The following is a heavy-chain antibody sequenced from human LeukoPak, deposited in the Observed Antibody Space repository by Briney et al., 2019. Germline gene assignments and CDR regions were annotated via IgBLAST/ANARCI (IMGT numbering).Heavy chain of an antibody. Sequence: PGASVKVSCKASGYTFTRYGINWVRQAPGQGLEWMGWVSAYNGNTNYAQNLQGRVTMTTDTSTSTAYMELRSLRSDDTAIYYCARPYYDILTGYYYFDYWGQGTLVTVSS. D-gene: IGHD3-9*01. CDR1: GYTFTRYG. CDR2: VSAYNGNT. V-gene: IGHV1-18*01. CDR3: ARPYYDILTGYYYFDY. J-gene: IGHJ4*02.